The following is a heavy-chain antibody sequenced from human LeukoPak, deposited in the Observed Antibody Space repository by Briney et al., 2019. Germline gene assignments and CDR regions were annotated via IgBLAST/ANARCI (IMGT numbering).Heavy chain of an antibody. CDR3: AKGYGYSYGYLWFDP. CDR2: ISGSGGST. D-gene: IGHD5-18*01. J-gene: IGHJ5*02. V-gene: IGHV3-23*01. CDR1: GFTFSSYA. Sequence: GGSLRLSCAASGFTFSSYAMSWVRQAPGKGLEWVSAISGSGGSTYYADSVKGRFTISRDNSKNTLYLQMNSLRAGDTAVYYCAKGYGYSYGYLWFDPWGQGTLVTVSS.